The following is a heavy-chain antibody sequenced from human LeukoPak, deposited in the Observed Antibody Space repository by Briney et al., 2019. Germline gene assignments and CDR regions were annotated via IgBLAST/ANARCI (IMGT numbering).Heavy chain of an antibody. CDR3: ARRITYYDILTGYDRRYLGGVDY. Sequence: PSETLSLTCAVYGGSFSGYYWSWIRQPPGKGLEWIGEINHSGSTNYNPSLKSRVTISVDTSKNQFSLKLSSVTAADTAVYYCARRITYYDILTGYDRRYLGGVDYWGQGTLVTVSS. D-gene: IGHD3-9*01. CDR2: INHSGST. J-gene: IGHJ4*02. CDR1: GGSFSGYY. V-gene: IGHV4-34*01.